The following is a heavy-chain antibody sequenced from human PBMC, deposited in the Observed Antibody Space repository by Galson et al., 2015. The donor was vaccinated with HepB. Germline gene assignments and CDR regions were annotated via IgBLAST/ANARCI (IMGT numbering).Heavy chain of an antibody. CDR1: GYTFTSYA. J-gene: IGHJ3*02. V-gene: IGHV1-69*04. D-gene: IGHD4-17*01. Sequence: SVKVSCKASGYTFTSYAISWVRQAPGQGLEWMGRIIPILGIANYAQKFQGRVTITADKSTSTAYMELSRLRSDDTAVYYCARKGDYVVAFDIWGQGTMVTVSS. CDR2: IIPILGIA. CDR3: ARKGDYVVAFDI.